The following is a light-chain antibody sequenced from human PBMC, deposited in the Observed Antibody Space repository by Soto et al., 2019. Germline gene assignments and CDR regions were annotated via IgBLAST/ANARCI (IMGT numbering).Light chain of an antibody. CDR1: NSSIGAGYA. CDR2: ANN. V-gene: IGLV1-40*01. J-gene: IGLJ2*01. CDR3: QSYDISLSASV. Sequence: QSALTQPPSVSGAPGQRVTISCTGSNSSIGAGYAVHWYQQLPGTAPKLLIYANNIRPSGVPDRLSGSKSGTSASLAITGVQAEDEADYYCQSYDISLSASVFGGGTKVTVL.